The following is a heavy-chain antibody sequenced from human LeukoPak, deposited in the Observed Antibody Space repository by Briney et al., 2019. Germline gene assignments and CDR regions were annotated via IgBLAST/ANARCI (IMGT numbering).Heavy chain of an antibody. D-gene: IGHD2-15*01. CDR3: AKPPPDSSCWLFDY. CDR1: GFTFSTYA. Sequence: GGSQRLSCAASGFTFSTYAMSWVRQAPGKGLEWVSTISGDGGTTYYADSVKGRFTISRDNSKNTLYLQMNSLRVEDTAVYYCAKPPPDSSCWLFDYCGQALLITVSS. V-gene: IGHV3-23*01. J-gene: IGHJ4*01. CDR2: ISGDGGTT.